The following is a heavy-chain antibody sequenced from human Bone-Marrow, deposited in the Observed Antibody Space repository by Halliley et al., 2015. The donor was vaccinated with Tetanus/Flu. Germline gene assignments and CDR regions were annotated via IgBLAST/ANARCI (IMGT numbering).Heavy chain of an antibody. CDR2: IFPDDSYT. V-gene: IGHV5-51*01. J-gene: IGHJ3*02. Sequence: QLVQSGVEVRKPGESLNTSCQGFGYRFTNHWIGWVRQMPGKGLEWMGIIFPDDSYTRYSPSFQGQVTMSADKSISTAYLQWSNLKASDTALYYCARRGRYQSFDIWGQGTMVIVSS. CDR1: GYRFTNHW. D-gene: IGHD2-2*01. CDR3: ARRGRYQSFDI.